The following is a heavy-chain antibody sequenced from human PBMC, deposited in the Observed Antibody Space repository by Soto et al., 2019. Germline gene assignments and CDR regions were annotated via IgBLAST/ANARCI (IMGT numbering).Heavy chain of an antibody. Sequence: QVQLVQSGAEVKKPGASVKLSCRTSGYTFTHYYIHWVRQAPGQGLEWLAIINPASGSTNYAQDFQGRVTLTMDTSTTTVYMELSGLRAEDTAIFSCARDLAAGEHWGQGTLVTVSS. CDR3: ARDLAAGEH. CDR2: INPASGST. D-gene: IGHD6-13*01. V-gene: IGHV1-46*01. J-gene: IGHJ4*02. CDR1: GYTFTHYY.